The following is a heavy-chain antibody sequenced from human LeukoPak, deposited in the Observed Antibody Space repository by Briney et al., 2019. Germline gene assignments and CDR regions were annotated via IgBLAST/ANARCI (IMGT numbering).Heavy chain of an antibody. D-gene: IGHD5-24*01. Sequence: PGGSLRLSCAASGFTFSDYYMNWVRQAPGKGLEWVSFISNSDTTTYYADSMRGRFTISRDNAKNSLYLRMNSLRAEDTAVYYCARGDGYNGFDYWGQGTLVTASS. J-gene: IGHJ4*02. CDR3: ARGDGYNGFDY. V-gene: IGHV3-11*01. CDR2: ISNSDTTT. CDR1: GFTFSDYY.